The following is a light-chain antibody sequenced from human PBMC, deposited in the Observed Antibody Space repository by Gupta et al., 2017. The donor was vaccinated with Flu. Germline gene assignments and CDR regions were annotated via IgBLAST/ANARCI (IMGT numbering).Light chain of an antibody. J-gene: IGLJ1*01. Sequence: QSALTQPAPVSGSPGQSITIPCAGTSSDVGRSNSVSWFQQHPGKAPKLIIYDVTNRPSGVSSRFSGSKSGNTASLTISGLDAEDDSDYFCSSYTSTNSFYVFGTGTKVTVL. CDR3: SSYTSTNSFYV. V-gene: IGLV2-14*03. CDR1: SSDVGRSNS. CDR2: DVT.